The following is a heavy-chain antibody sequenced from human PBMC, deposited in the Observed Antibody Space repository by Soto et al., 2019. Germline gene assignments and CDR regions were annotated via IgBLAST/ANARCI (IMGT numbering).Heavy chain of an antibody. D-gene: IGHD1-26*01. CDR2: IKSKTDGGTT. CDR1: GFTFSSYA. CDR3: TTEDSGSYSYFDY. Sequence: GWCLKPSCGCCGFTFSSYAMSGSRQAPGKGLEWVGLIKSKTDGGTTDYAAPVKGRFTISRDDSKNTLYLQMNSLKTEDTAVYYCTTEDSGSYSYFDYWGKGTLVTVSS. J-gene: IGHJ4*02. V-gene: IGHV3-15*01.